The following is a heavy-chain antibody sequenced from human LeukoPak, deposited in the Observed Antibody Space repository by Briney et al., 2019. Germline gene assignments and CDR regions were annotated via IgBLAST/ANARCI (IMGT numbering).Heavy chain of an antibody. CDR2: INPNTGGT. CDR1: GYTFTGQD. J-gene: IGHJ4*02. Sequence: ASVKVSCKASGYTFTGQDMHWVRQAPGQGLEWMGWINPNTGGTDYAQKFHGRVTMTRDTTISTAYMELSRLTSDDTAVYYCASYPRYSSTPPFDYWAREPWSPSPQ. D-gene: IGHD6-19*01. CDR3: ASYPRYSSTPPFDY. V-gene: IGHV1-2*02.